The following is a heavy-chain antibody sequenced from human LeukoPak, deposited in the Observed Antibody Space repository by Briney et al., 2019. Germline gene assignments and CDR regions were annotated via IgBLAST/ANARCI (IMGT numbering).Heavy chain of an antibody. Sequence: RAGGSLRLSCAASGFTFSSYSMSWVRQAPGKGLEGVANIKQDGSEKYYVDSVKGRFTTSRDNAKNSLYLQMNSLRAEDTAVYYCARGELLVDTSAFDIWGQGTMVTVSS. CDR3: ARGELLVDTSAFDI. J-gene: IGHJ3*02. CDR2: IKQDGSEK. D-gene: IGHD1-26*01. V-gene: IGHV3-7*01. CDR1: GFTFSSYS.